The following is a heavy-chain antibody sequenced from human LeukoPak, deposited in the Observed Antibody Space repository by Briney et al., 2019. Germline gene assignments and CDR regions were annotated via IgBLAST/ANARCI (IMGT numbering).Heavy chain of an antibody. CDR2: IVVGSGNT. V-gene: IGHV1-58*01. CDR1: GFTFTSSA. J-gene: IGHJ4*02. Sequence: ASVKVSCKASGFTFTSSAVQWVRQARGQRLEWIGWIVVGSGNTNYAQKLQGRVTMTTDTSTSTAYMELRSLRSDDTAVYYCARDSHYYGSGSLGYWGQGTLVTVSS. CDR3: ARDSHYYGSGSLGY. D-gene: IGHD3-10*01.